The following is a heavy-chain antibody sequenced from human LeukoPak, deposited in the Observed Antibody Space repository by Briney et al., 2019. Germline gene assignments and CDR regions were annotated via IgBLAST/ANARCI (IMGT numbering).Heavy chain of an antibody. J-gene: IGHJ4*02. D-gene: IGHD5-12*01. CDR2: IIPIFGTA. Sequence: SVKVSCKASGGTFSSYAISWVRQAPGQGLEWMGGIIPIFGTANYAQKFQGRVTITADESTSTAYMELSSLRSEDTVVYYCARVPYSGYDYLRYYFDYWGQGTLVTVSS. CDR3: ARVPYSGYDYLRYYFDY. V-gene: IGHV1-69*13. CDR1: GGTFSSYA.